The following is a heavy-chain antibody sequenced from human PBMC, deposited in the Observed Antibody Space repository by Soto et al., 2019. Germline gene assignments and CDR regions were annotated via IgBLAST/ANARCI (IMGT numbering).Heavy chain of an antibody. CDR1: GGSMNNNY. CDR2: IHSGGHS. J-gene: IGHJ6*02. D-gene: IGHD3-3*01. V-gene: IGHV4-4*08. CDR3: AQTIFGFYGMDV. Sequence: PSETLSLTCTVSGGSMNNNYWSWIRQPPGKGLEWIAWIHSGGHSSSNPSLRSRVTMSVDTSKNQFSLKVTSVTAADTAVYYCAQTIFGFYGMDVWGQGTTVTVSS.